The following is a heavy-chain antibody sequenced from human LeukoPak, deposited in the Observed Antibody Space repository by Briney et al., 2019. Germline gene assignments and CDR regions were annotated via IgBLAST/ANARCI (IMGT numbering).Heavy chain of an antibody. CDR1: GGSISSYY. V-gene: IGHV4-4*09. D-gene: IGHD6-6*01. Sequence: SETLSLTCTVSGGSISSYYWSWIRQPPGKGLEWIGYIYTSGSTNYNPSLKSRVTISVDTSKNQFSLKLSSVTAADTAVYYCARQGSSPSGMSDYFDYWGQGTLVTVSS. J-gene: IGHJ4*02. CDR3: ARQGSSPSGMSDYFDY. CDR2: IYTSGST.